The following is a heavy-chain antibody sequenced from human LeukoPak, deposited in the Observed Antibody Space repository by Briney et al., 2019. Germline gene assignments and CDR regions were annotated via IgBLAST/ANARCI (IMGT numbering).Heavy chain of an antibody. Sequence: GGSLRLSCAASGFTFSDYYMSWIRQAPGKGLEWLAYISSGSSTIYYADSVEGRFTTSRDNAKNSLSLQMNSLRAEDTAVYYCARESSGYYDYWGQGTLVTVSS. V-gene: IGHV3-11*01. J-gene: IGHJ4*02. CDR1: GFTFSDYY. CDR3: ARESSGYYDY. D-gene: IGHD3-22*01. CDR2: ISSGSSTI.